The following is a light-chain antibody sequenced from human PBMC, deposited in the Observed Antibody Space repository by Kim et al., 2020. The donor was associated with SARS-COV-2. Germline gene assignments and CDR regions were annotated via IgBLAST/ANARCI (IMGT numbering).Light chain of an antibody. Sequence: ESVLTQSPGTLSLSPGERATLSCRASQSVTSNFVAWYQQRPGQAPRLLIYGASRRATGIPDRFSGSGSGTDFALSISRLEPEDFAVYYYQKYDRSPHTFGQGTRLEI. CDR1: QSVTSNF. V-gene: IGKV3-20*01. J-gene: IGKJ5*01. CDR3: QKYDRSPHT. CDR2: GAS.